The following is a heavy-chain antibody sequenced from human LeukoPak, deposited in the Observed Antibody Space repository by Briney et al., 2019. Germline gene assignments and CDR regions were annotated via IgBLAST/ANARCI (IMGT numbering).Heavy chain of an antibody. J-gene: IGHJ5*02. CDR1: GGSISSGDYY. V-gene: IGHV4-30-4*08. CDR3: ARDLLSGWFPQDGGFDP. CDR2: IYYSGST. Sequence: PSQTLSLTCTVCGGSISSGDYYWSWIRQPPGKGLEWIGYIYYSGSTYYNPSLKSRVTISVDTSKNQFSLKLSSVTAADTAVYYCARDLLSGWFPQDGGFDPWGQGTLVTVSS. D-gene: IGHD6-19*01.